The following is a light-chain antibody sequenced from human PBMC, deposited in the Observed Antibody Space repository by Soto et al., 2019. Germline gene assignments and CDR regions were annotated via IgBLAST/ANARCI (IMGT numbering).Light chain of an antibody. CDR3: QQYKSYPWT. Sequence: DIQMTQSPSTLSASVGDRATITCRASQSISSRLAWYQQKPGKAPTLLIYKASSLASGVPSRFSGSGSGTEFTLTISSLQPDDFATYYCQQYKSYPWTFGQGTKVEIK. CDR2: KAS. CDR1: QSISSR. J-gene: IGKJ1*01. V-gene: IGKV1-5*03.